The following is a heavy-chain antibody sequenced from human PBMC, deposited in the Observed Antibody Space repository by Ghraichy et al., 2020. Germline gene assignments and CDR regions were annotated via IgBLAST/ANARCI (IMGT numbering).Heavy chain of an antibody. Sequence: SQTLSLTCTVSGGFISSSSYYWGWIRQPPGKGLEWIGSIYYSGSTYYNPSLKSRVTISVDTSKNQFSLKLSSVTAADTAVYYCARHLYDSSGHHHRYFDYWGQGTLVTVSS. D-gene: IGHD3-22*01. J-gene: IGHJ4*02. CDR2: IYYSGST. V-gene: IGHV4-39*01. CDR3: ARHLYDSSGHHHRYFDY. CDR1: GGFISSSSYY.